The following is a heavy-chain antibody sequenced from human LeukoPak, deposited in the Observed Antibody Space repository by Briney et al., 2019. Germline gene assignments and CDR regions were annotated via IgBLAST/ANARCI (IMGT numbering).Heavy chain of an antibody. CDR3: ARHPLRGGFDY. Sequence: SETLSLPCTVSGVSITDYYWSWIRQPPGKGLEWIAYIFHTGDTRYNPSLKSRITISLDTSKNQFSLKLNSVTAADTAVYYCARHPLRGGFDYWGQGTLVTVSS. J-gene: IGHJ4*02. CDR1: GVSITDYY. V-gene: IGHV4-59*08. CDR2: IFHTGDT.